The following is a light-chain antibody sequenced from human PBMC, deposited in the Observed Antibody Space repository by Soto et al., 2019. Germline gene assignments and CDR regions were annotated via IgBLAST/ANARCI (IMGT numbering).Light chain of an antibody. V-gene: IGKV1-5*01. CDR2: EAS. J-gene: IGKJ1*01. Sequence: DIQMTQSPSTLSASVGDRVPITCRASQSISNWLAWYQQKPGKAPKLLIYEASRLESGVPSRFSGSGSGTEFTLTISSLQPEDFATYYCQQYNSYWTFGQGTKVDIK. CDR3: QQYNSYWT. CDR1: QSISNW.